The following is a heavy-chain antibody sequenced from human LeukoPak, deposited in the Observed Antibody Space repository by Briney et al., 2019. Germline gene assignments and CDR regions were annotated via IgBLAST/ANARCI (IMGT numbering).Heavy chain of an antibody. CDR3: ARVDRYHYYLDV. V-gene: IGHV1-69*05. CDR2: IMPLFNTA. CDR1: GGTFSSYS. J-gene: IGHJ6*03. Sequence: SVKVSCKASGGTFSSYSITWVRQAPGQGLEWMGGIMPLFNTANYAQQFQGRVTITTDESTSTAYMELSGLRFEDTAMYYCARVDRYHYYLDVWGKGTTVTVSS.